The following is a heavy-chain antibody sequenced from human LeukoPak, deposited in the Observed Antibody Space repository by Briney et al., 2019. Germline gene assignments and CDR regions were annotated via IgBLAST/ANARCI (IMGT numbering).Heavy chain of an antibody. Sequence: GGSLRLSCAASGFTFSNAWMSWVRQAPGKGLEWVGFIRSKAYGGTTEYAASVKGRFTISRDDSKSIAYLQMNSLKTEDTAVYYCTSAHYDILTGSNWFDPWGQGTLVTVSS. D-gene: IGHD3-9*01. CDR1: GFTFSNAW. CDR2: IRSKAYGGTT. J-gene: IGHJ5*02. V-gene: IGHV3-49*04. CDR3: TSAHYDILTGSNWFDP.